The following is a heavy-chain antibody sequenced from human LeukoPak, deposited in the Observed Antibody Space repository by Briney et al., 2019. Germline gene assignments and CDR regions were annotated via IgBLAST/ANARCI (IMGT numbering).Heavy chain of an antibody. V-gene: IGHV4-4*07. J-gene: IGHJ4*02. CDR3: ARESAYDSSLDY. CDR1: GGSISSYY. Sequence: SETLSLTCTVSGGSISSYYWNWIRQPAGKGLEWIGHIYSSGTTNYSPSLKSRATISVDKSKNHFSLKLSSVTAADTAVYYCARESAYDSSLDYWGQGTLVTVSS. CDR2: IYSSGTT. D-gene: IGHD5-12*01.